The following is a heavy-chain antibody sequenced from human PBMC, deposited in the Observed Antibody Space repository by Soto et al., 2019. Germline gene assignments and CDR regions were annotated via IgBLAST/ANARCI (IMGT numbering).Heavy chain of an antibody. Sequence: EVQLLESGGGWVQPGGSLRLSCAAPGFPFSPFVLTWVGQVPGEGLEWFSSITGSGKSAYYADSVKGRVTISRDNSKNTLYLQISSLGVDDTAVYHCAVHLGENYYTMDVWGQGTTVTVSS. CDR1: GFPFSPFV. J-gene: IGHJ6*02. CDR2: ITGSGKSA. D-gene: IGHD3-10*01. V-gene: IGHV3-23*01. CDR3: AVHLGENYYTMDV.